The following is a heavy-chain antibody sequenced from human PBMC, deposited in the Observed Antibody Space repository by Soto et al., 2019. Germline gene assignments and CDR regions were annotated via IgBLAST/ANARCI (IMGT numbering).Heavy chain of an antibody. CDR1: GYTFSNFG. Sequence: ASVKVSCKASGYTFSNFGLSWVRQAPGQGLEWMGWISPSNGQTIYAQNFQDRVIMTTDTSTATAHMELRSLTSDDTAVYYCARVVMIFGVANLGSYFDYWGQGTLVTVSS. J-gene: IGHJ4*02. CDR3: ARVVMIFGVANLGSYFDY. V-gene: IGHV1-18*01. CDR2: ISPSNGQT. D-gene: IGHD3-3*01.